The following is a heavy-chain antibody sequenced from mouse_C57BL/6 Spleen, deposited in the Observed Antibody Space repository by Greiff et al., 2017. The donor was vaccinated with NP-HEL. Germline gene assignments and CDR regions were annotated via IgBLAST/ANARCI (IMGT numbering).Heavy chain of an antibody. J-gene: IGHJ4*01. V-gene: IGHV1-5*01. CDR1: GYTFTSYW. CDR2: IYPGNSDT. Sequence: EVQLQQSGTVLARPGASVKMSCKTSGYTFTSYWMHWVKQRPGQGLEWIGAIYPGNSDTSYNQKFKGKAKLTAVTSASTAYMELSSLTNEDSAVYYCTKDYYGSSPYYYAMDYWGQGTSVTVSS. CDR3: TKDYYGSSPYYYAMDY. D-gene: IGHD1-1*01.